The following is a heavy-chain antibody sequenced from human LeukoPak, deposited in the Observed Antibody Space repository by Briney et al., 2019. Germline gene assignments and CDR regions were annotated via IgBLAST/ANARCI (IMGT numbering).Heavy chain of an antibody. V-gene: IGHV4-39*07. CDR1: GGSISSTNYY. CDR3: ARDFPPDYYDSSGYYSNAFDI. D-gene: IGHD3-22*01. Sequence: SETLSLTCAVSGGSISSTNYYWAWVRRPPGKGLEWLGSIHYTGTTYYNPSLNSRVTMSVDMSKNQFSLKLSSVTAADTAVYYCARDFPPDYYDSSGYYSNAFDIWGQGTMVTVSS. CDR2: IHYTGTT. J-gene: IGHJ3*02.